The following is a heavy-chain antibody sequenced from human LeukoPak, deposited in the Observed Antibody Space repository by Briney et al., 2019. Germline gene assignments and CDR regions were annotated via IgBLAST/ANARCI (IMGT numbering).Heavy chain of an antibody. V-gene: IGHV4-34*01. D-gene: IGHD3-22*01. CDR2: INHSGST. J-gene: IGHJ1*01. CDR1: GGSFSGYY. CDR3: ARPLAPYRAYYYDSSGPFQH. Sequence: SETLSLTCAVYGGSFSGYYWSWIRQPPGKGLEWIGEINHSGSTNYNPSLKSRVTISVDTSKNQFSLKLSSVTAADTAVYYCARPLAPYRAYYYDSSGPFQHWGQGTLVTVSS.